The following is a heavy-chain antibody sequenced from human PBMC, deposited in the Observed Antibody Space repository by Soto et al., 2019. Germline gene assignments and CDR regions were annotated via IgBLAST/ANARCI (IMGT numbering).Heavy chain of an antibody. J-gene: IGHJ5*02. CDR1: GGSISSGGYY. Sequence: SETLSLTCTVSGGSISSGGYYWSWIRQHPGKGLEWIGYIYYSGSTYYNPSLKSRVTISVDTSKNQFSLKLSSVTAADTAVYYCAREYRLSWFDPWGQGTLVTVSS. D-gene: IGHD2-2*02. V-gene: IGHV4-31*03. CDR3: AREYRLSWFDP. CDR2: IYYSGST.